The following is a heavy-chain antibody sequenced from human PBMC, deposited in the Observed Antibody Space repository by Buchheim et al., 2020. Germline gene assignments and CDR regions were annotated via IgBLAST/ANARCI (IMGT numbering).Heavy chain of an antibody. V-gene: IGHV3-7*01. D-gene: IGHD1-26*01. J-gene: IGHJ4*02. CDR2: IKPDGSEK. Sequence: EVQVVDSGGGLVQPGGSLRLSCAASGFSFNTFWMHWVRQAPGKGLQWVADIKPDGSEKYYVDSVRGRFTISRDNAKNSLYLQMSDLRAEDTAVYYCMSAWGYWGQGTL. CDR3: MSAWGY. CDR1: GFSFNTFW.